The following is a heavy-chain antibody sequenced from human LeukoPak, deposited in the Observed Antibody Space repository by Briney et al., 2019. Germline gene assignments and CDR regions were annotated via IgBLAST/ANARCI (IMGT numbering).Heavy chain of an antibody. Sequence: GASVKVSCKVSGYTLTELSMHWVRQAPGKGLEWMGGFDPEDGETIYAQKFQGRVTMTEGTSTDTAYMELSSLRSEDTAVYYCATTETATITFGNYWGQGTLVTVSS. V-gene: IGHV1-24*01. D-gene: IGHD5-24*01. CDR1: GYTLTELS. CDR2: FDPEDGET. CDR3: ATTETATITFGNY. J-gene: IGHJ4*02.